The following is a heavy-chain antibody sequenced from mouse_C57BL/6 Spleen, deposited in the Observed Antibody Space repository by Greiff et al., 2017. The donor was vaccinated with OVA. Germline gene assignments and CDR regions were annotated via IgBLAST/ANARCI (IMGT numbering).Heavy chain of an antibody. Sequence: QVQLQQPGAELVMPGASVKLSCKASGYTFTSYWMHWVKQRPGQGLEWIGEIDPSDSFTNYNQKFKGKSPLTVDKSSSTAYMQLSSLTSEDSAVYYCAREHYGSSPWFAYWGQGTLVTVSA. V-gene: IGHV1-69*01. CDR2: IDPSDSFT. CDR1: GYTFTSYW. CDR3: AREHYGSSPWFAY. D-gene: IGHD1-1*01. J-gene: IGHJ3*01.